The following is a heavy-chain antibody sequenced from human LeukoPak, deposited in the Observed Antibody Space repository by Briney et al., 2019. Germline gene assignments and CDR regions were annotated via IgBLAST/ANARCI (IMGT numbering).Heavy chain of an antibody. CDR2: MNPNSGNT. CDR1: GYTFTSYD. V-gene: IGHV1-8*03. D-gene: IGHD3-3*01. Sequence: ASVKVSCKASGYTFTSYDINWVRQATGQGLEWMGWMNPNSGNTGYAQKFQGRVTITRNTSINTAYMELSSLRSEDTAVYYCARDGYYDFWGAQERHYYYYMDVWGKGTTVTVSS. J-gene: IGHJ6*03. CDR3: ARDGYYDFWGAQERHYYYYMDV.